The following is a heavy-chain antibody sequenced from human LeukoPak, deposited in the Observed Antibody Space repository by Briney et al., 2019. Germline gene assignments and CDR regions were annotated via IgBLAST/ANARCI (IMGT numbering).Heavy chain of an antibody. CDR2: ISSSGSTI. Sequence: GGSLRLSCAASGFTFSSYEMNWVRQAPGKGLEWVSYISSSGSTIYYADSVKGRFTISRDNAKNSLYLQMNSLRDEDTAVYYCARAYCSSTSCPLHYYYGMDVWGKGTTVTVSS. J-gene: IGHJ6*04. CDR1: GFTFSSYE. V-gene: IGHV3-48*03. CDR3: ARAYCSSTSCPLHYYYGMDV. D-gene: IGHD2-2*01.